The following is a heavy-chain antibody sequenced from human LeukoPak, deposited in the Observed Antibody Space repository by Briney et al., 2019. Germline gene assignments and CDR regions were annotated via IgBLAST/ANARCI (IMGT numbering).Heavy chain of an antibody. CDR3: ARHAPRELPGRVNYFDY. D-gene: IGHD1-26*01. V-gene: IGHV4-39*01. CDR1: GGSISSSSYY. CDR2: IYYSGST. J-gene: IGHJ4*02. Sequence: PSETLSLTCSVSGGSISSSSYYWGWIRQPPGKGLEWIGSIYYSGSTYYNPSLKSRVTISVDTSKNQFSLKLSSVTAADTAVYYCARHAPRELPGRVNYFDYWGQGTLVTVS.